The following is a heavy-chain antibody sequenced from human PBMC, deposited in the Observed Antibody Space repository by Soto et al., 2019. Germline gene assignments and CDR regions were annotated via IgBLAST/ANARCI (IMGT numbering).Heavy chain of an antibody. CDR2: IYHSGST. CDR3: ARVVYDSSGYSYYYYYYGMDV. D-gene: IGHD3-22*01. J-gene: IGHJ6*02. Sequence: SETLSLTCAVSGGSISSSNWWRWVRQPPGKGLEWIGEIYHSGSTNYNPSLKSRVTISVDKSKNQFSLKLSSVTAADTAVYYCARVVYDSSGYSYYYYYYGMDVWGQGTTVTVSS. CDR1: GGSISSSNW. V-gene: IGHV4-4*02.